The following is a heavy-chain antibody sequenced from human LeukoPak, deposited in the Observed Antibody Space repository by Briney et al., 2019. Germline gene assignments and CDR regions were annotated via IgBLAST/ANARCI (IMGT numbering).Heavy chain of an antibody. CDR1: GFTFSGSA. V-gene: IGHV1-2*06. D-gene: IGHD4-11*01. Sequence: GGSLRLSCEASGFTFSGSAMNWVRQAPGQGLEWMGRINPNSGGTNYAQKFQGSVTVTRDTSISTAYMELSRLRSDDTTVYYFGNNVTTFDYWGQGTLVTVSS. J-gene: IGHJ4*02. CDR2: INPNSGGT. CDR3: GNNVTTFDY.